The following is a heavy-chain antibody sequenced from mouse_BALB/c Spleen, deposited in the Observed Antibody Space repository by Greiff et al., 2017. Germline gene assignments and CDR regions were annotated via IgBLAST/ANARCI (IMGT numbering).Heavy chain of an antibody. D-gene: IGHD1-2*01. J-gene: IGHJ1*01. CDR1: GFTFSSFG. Sequence: EVQVVESGGGLVQPGGSRKLSCAASGFTFSSFGMHWVRQAPEKGLEWVAYISSGSSTIYYADTVKGRFTISRDNPKNTLFLQMTSLRSEDTAMYYCARSGTTADWYFDVWGAGTTVTVSS. CDR3: ARSGTTADWYFDV. CDR2: ISSGSSTI. V-gene: IGHV5-17*02.